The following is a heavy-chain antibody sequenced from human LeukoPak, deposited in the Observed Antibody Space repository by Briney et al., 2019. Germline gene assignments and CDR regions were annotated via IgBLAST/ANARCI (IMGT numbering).Heavy chain of an antibody. CDR2: ISAYNGNT. Sequence: GASVKVSCRASGYTFTSYGISWVRQAPGQGLEWMGWISAYNGNTNYAQKLQGRVTMTTDTSTSTAYMELRSLRSDDTAVYYCARDTIYFDWLSYFDYWGQGTLVTVSS. V-gene: IGHV1-18*01. CDR1: GYTFTSYG. D-gene: IGHD3-9*01. J-gene: IGHJ4*02. CDR3: ARDTIYFDWLSYFDY.